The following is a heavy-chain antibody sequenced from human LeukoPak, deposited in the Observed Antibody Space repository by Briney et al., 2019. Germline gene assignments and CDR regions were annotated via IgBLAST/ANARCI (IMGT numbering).Heavy chain of an antibody. V-gene: IGHV4-34*01. D-gene: IGHD6-6*01. CDR3: ARAWGPSSSVDH. CDR1: GGSFSGYY. J-gene: IGHJ5*02. CDR2: INHSGST. Sequence: SETLSLTCAVYGGSFSGYYWSWIRQPPGKGLGWIGEINHSGSTNYNPSLKSRVTISVDTSKNQFSLKLSSVTAADTAVYYCARAWGPSSSVDHWGQGTLVTVSS.